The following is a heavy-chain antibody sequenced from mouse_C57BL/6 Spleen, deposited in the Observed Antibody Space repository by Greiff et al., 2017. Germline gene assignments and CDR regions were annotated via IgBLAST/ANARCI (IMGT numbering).Heavy chain of an antibody. CDR1: GYTFTSYW. CDR3: ARITGTKFAY. V-gene: IGHV1-53*01. Sequence: QVQLQQPGTELVKPGASVKLSCKASGYTFTSYWLHWVKQRPGQGLAWIGNINPSNGGTNSNEKFKSKATLTVDKSSSTAYMQLSSLTSEDSAVYYCARITGTKFAYWGQGTLVTVSA. D-gene: IGHD4-1*01. J-gene: IGHJ3*01. CDR2: INPSNGGT.